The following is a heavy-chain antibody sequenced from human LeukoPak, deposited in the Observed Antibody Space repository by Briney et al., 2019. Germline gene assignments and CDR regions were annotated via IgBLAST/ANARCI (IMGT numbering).Heavy chain of an antibody. V-gene: IGHV3-23*01. CDR3: AKGGTMVRGVTNYYYYGMDV. CDR2: ISGSGDST. Sequence: GGSLRLSCAASGFTFSNYAMSWVRQAPGKGLEWVSAISGSGDSTYYADSVKGRFTISRDNSKNTLYLQMNSLRAEDTAVYYCAKGGTMVRGVTNYYYYGMDVWGQGTTVTVSS. J-gene: IGHJ6*02. CDR1: GFTFSNYA. D-gene: IGHD3-10*01.